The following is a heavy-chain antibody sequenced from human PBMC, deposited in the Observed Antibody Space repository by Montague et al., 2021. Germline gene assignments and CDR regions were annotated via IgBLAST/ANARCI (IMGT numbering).Heavy chain of an antibody. CDR1: GGSTSSTSYY. J-gene: IGHJ5*02. CDR3: ARSLYCKGGSCYSGFDP. D-gene: IGHD2-15*01. Sequence: SETLSLTCTVSGGSTSSTSYYWGWIRQPPGKELEFIGVIYYNGSTYLNPSLKSRVTVSIDTSKNQFSLKLISVTAADTAVYFCARSLYCKGGSCYSGFDPWGQGTLVTVSS. CDR2: IYYNGST. V-gene: IGHV4-39*01.